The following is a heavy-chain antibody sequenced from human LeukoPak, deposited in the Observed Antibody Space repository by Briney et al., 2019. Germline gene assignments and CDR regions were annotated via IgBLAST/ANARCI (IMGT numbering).Heavy chain of an antibody. CDR2: SKDKANSYTT. D-gene: IGHD2-2*01. CDR3: ARDASASLDY. Sequence: GGSLRLSCAASGFTFGDHYMDWVRQAPGKRLEWVSRSKDKANSYTTQYAASVKGRFTVSRDDSKNSLSLQMNNLETEDTAVYYCARDASASLDYWGQGTLVTVSS. V-gene: IGHV3-72*01. J-gene: IGHJ4*02. CDR1: GFTFGDHY.